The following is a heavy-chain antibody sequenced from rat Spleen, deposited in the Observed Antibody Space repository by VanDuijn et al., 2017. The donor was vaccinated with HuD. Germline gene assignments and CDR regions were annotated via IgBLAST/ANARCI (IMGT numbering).Heavy chain of an antibody. CDR3: ARWKYTTDWFAF. D-gene: IGHD1-6*01. CDR2: IWGNGNA. V-gene: IGHV2-13*01. J-gene: IGHJ3*01. Sequence: QVQLKESGPGLVQPSQTLSLTCTVSGFSLSNYGIIWVRQPPGKGLEWMGIIWGNGNANYNSALKSRMSISRDTSKSQVYLKMNSLQGEDTAMYFCARWKYTTDWFAFWGQGTLVTVSS. CDR1: GFSLSNYG.